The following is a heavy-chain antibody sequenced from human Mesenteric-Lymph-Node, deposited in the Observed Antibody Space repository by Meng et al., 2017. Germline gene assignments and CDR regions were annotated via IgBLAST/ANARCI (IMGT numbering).Heavy chain of an antibody. CDR2: IYHSGST. D-gene: IGHD6-6*01. CDR1: GGSISSYY. J-gene: IGHJ4*02. CDR3: ARDSSRGYFDY. V-gene: IGHV4-59*01. Sequence: SETLSLTCTVSGGSISSYYWSWIRQPPGKGMEWIGSIYHSGSTNYNPSLKSRVTISVDTSKTQYSLKLSSVTAAATDVYCCARDSSRGYFDYWGQGTLVTVSS.